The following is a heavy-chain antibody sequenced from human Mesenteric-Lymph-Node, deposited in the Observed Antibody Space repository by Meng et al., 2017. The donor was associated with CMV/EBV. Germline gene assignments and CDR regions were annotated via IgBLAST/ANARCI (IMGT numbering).Heavy chain of an antibody. CDR2: MDIKRDYT. D-gene: IGHD5-24*01. Sequence: ASVKVSCKTSGYTFIDYYIHWVRQDPGQGLEWMGWMDIKRDYTNFAQKFKGRVTLTRDTSISTAYMELTGLISDDTAVYYCARGRDGYNEIDFWGQGTLVTVSS. V-gene: IGHV1-2*02. CDR3: ARGRDGYNEIDF. J-gene: IGHJ4*02. CDR1: GYTFIDYY.